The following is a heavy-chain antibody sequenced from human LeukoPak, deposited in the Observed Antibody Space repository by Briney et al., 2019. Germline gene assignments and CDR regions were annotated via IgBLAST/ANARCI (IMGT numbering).Heavy chain of an antibody. J-gene: IGHJ4*02. V-gene: IGHV3-21*01. Sequence: GGSLRLSCAASGFTFNSYSMNWVRQAPGKGLEWVSSISSSSSYIYYADSVKGRFTISRDNAKNSLYLQMNSLRAEDTAVYYCARDSVSSSWYGYWGQGTLVTVSS. CDR2: ISSSSSYI. D-gene: IGHD6-13*01. CDR3: ARDSVSSSWYGY. CDR1: GFTFNSYS.